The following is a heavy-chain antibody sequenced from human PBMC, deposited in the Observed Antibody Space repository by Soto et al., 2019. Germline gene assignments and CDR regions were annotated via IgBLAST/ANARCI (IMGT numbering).Heavy chain of an antibody. CDR1: GYTFTSYG. J-gene: IGHJ6*02. V-gene: IGHV1-18*04. CDR3: ARDSRKGDYYYGMDV. Sequence: WASVKVSCKASGYTFTSYGISWVRQAPGQGLEWMGWISAYNGNTNYAQKLQGRVTMTTDTSTSTAFMELRSLRSDDTAVYYCARDSRKGDYYYGMDVWGQGTTVTVSS. CDR2: ISAYNGNT.